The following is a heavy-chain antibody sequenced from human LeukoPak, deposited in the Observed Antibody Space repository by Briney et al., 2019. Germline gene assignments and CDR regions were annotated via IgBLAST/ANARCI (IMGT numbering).Heavy chain of an antibody. J-gene: IGHJ6*03. CDR3: ARGRVESSNYYYYYMDV. V-gene: IGHV3-7*01. Sequence: GGSLRLSCAASGFTFSSYWMSWVRQAPGKGLEWVANIKQDGSEKYYVDSVKGRFTISRDNAKNSLYLQMNSLRAEDTAVYYCARGRVESSNYYYYYMDVWGKGTTVTVSS. CDR2: IKQDGSEK. D-gene: IGHD1-1*01. CDR1: GFTFSSYW.